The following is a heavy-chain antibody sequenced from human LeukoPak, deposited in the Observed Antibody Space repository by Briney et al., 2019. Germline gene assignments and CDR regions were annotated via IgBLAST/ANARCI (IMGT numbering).Heavy chain of an antibody. CDR2: IYYTGST. CDR1: GGSISSSSYY. V-gene: IGHV4-39*01. J-gene: IGHJ4*02. CDR3: ARRVAVTECLDY. Sequence: SETLSLTCTVSGGSISSSSYYWGWIRQPPGKGLEWIGSIYYTGSTYYNPSLKSRVSISVDTSKNQFSLKPSSVTAADTAVYYCARRVAVTECLDYWGQGTLVTVSS. D-gene: IGHD2-21*01.